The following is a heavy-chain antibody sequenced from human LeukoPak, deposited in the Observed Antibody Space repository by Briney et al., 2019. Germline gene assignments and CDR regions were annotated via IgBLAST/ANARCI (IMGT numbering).Heavy chain of an antibody. CDR3: ARAPYYSSSWYDY. Sequence: ASVKVSCKASGYTFTGYYMHWVRQAPGQGLEWMGWINPNSGGTNYAQKFQGWVTMTRDTSISTAYMELSRLRSDDTAVYYCARAPYYSSSWYDYWGQGTLVIVSS. J-gene: IGHJ4*02. CDR2: INPNSGGT. CDR1: GYTFTGYY. D-gene: IGHD6-13*01. V-gene: IGHV1-2*04.